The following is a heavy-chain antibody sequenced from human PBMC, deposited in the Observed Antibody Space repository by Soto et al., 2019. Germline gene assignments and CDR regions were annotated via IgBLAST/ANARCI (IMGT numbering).Heavy chain of an antibody. V-gene: IGHV3-9*01. Sequence: PGGSLRLSCAASGFTFDDHAIHWVRQAPGKGLEWVSGISWNSGNIGYADSVKGRFTISRDNAKNSLYLQMNSLRAEDTALYYCAKDLRAVAGSTSYFDHWGQGTLVTVSS. CDR1: GFTFDDHA. CDR3: AKDLRAVAGSTSYFDH. D-gene: IGHD6-19*01. CDR2: ISWNSGNI. J-gene: IGHJ4*02.